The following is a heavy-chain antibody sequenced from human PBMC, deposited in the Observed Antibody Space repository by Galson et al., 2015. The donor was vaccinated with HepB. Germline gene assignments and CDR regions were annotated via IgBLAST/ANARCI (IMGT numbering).Heavy chain of an antibody. D-gene: IGHD2-2*01. CDR2: FDPEDGET. CDR1: GYTLTELS. V-gene: IGHV1-24*01. Sequence: SVKVSCKVSGYTLTELSMHWVRQAPGKGLEWMGGFDPEDGETIYAQKFQGRVTMTEDTSTDTAYMELSSLRSEDTAVYYCATTIVVVPAARVGGDAFDIWGQGTMVTVSS. J-gene: IGHJ3*02. CDR3: ATTIVVVPAARVGGDAFDI.